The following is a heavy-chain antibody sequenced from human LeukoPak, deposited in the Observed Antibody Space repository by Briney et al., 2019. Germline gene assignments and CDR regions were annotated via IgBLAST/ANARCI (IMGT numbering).Heavy chain of an antibody. D-gene: IGHD6-6*01. CDR1: GGSISSSSYY. Sequence: PSETLSLTCTVSGGSISSSSYYWGWIRQPPGKGLEWIGSIYYSGSTYYNPSLKSRVTISVDTSKNQFSLKLSSVTAADTAVYYCAREAARPTNYYFDYWGQGTLVTVSS. CDR3: AREAARPTNYYFDY. J-gene: IGHJ4*02. CDR2: IYYSGST. V-gene: IGHV4-39*07.